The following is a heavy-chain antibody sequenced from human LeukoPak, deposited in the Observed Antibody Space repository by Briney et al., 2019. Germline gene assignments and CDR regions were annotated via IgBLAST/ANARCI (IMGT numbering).Heavy chain of an antibody. CDR2: ISYDGSNK. J-gene: IGHJ3*02. D-gene: IGHD1-26*01. V-gene: IGHV3-30-3*01. CDR1: GFTFSSYA. Sequence: GSLRLSCAASGFTFSSYAMSWVRQAPGKGLEWVAVISYDGSNKYYADSVKGRFTISRDNSKNTLYLQMNSLRAEDTAVYYCARDQSIVGATSLGNDAFDIWGQGTMVTVSS. CDR3: ARDQSIVGATSLGNDAFDI.